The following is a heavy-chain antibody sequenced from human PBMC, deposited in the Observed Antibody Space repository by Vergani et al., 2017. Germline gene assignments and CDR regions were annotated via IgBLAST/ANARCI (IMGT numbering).Heavy chain of an antibody. V-gene: IGHV3-73*01. CDR2: IISKANSYAT. CDR1: GFTFSGSA. CDR3: TRLIVVVPAANDWFDP. J-gene: IGHJ5*02. D-gene: IGHD2-2*01. Sequence: EVQLVESGGGLVQPGGSLKLSCAASGFTFSGSAMHWVRQASGKGLEWVGRIISKANSYATAYAASVKGRFTISRDDSKNTAYLQMNSLKTEDTAVYYCTRLIVVVPAANDWFDPWGQGTLVTVSS.